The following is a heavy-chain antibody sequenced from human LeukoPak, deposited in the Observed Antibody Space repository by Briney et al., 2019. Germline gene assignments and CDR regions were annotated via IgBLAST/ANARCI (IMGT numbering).Heavy chain of an antibody. D-gene: IGHD3-22*01. J-gene: IGHJ4*02. CDR2: INHSGST. Sequence: SETLSLTCAVYGGSFSGYYWSWIRQPPGKGLEWIGEINHSGSTNYNPSLKSRVTISVDTSKNQFSLKLSSVTAADTAVYYCARGHNYYYDSTTYYFDYWGRGTLVTVSS. V-gene: IGHV4-34*01. CDR3: ARGHNYYYDSTTYYFDY. CDR1: GGSFSGYY.